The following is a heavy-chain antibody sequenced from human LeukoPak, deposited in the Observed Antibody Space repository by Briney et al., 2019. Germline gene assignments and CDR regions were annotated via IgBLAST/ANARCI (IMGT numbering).Heavy chain of an antibody. CDR3: ARARGVDSSSWYPYYFDY. J-gene: IGHJ4*02. Sequence: PSETLSLTCAVYGGSFSGYSWSWIRQPPGKGLEWIGYISHSGSTYYKPSTYYNPSLKSRVTMSLDRSKNQFSLKLSSTTAADTAVYHCARARGVDSSSWYPYYFDYWGLGTLITVSS. CDR1: GGSFSGYS. D-gene: IGHD6-13*01. CDR2: ISHSGSTYYKPST. V-gene: IGHV4-30-2*01.